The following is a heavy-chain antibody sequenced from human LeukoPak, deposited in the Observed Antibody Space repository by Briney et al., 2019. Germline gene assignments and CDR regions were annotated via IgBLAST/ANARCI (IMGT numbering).Heavy chain of an antibody. J-gene: IGHJ4*02. CDR2: IKQDGSEQ. Sequence: GGSLRLSCVASGFTFSSYWMSWVRQAPGKGLEWVANIKQDGSEQSYVDSVKGRFTISRDNAKNSLYLQMNSLRAEDTAVYYCAKDSKRWKTYYYEAGSYYFDYWGQGTRVTVSS. CDR1: GFTFSSYW. D-gene: IGHD3-10*01. V-gene: IGHV3-7*01. CDR3: AKDSKRWKTYYYEAGSYYFDY.